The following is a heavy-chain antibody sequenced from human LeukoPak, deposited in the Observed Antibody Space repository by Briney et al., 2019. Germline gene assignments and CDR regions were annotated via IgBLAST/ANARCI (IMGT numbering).Heavy chain of an antibody. CDR1: GFTFSNAW. D-gene: IGHD3-22*01. CDR2: IKSKTDGGTT. CDR3: TTDVITTSKVADY. V-gene: IGHV3-15*01. J-gene: IGHJ4*02. Sequence: GGSLRLSCAASGFTFSNAWMSWVRQAPGKGLEWVGRIKSKTDGGTTDYAAPVKGRFTISRDDSKNMLYLQMNSLKTEDTAVYYCTTDVITTSKVADYWGQGTLVTVSS.